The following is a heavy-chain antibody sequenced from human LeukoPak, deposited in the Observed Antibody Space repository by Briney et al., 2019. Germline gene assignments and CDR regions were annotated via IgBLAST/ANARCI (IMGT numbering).Heavy chain of an antibody. CDR1: GLTFSSAW. Sequence: PGGSLRLSCAASGLTFSSAWMSWVRQAPGNGLEWVAHINQDGSEKYYVDSVKGRVTISRDNAKNSLYLQMSSLRADDTAVYYCARDHCTGAGCQGRDAFDIWGQGTVVTVSS. J-gene: IGHJ3*02. V-gene: IGHV3-7*01. CDR3: ARDHCTGAGCQGRDAFDI. D-gene: IGHD2-8*02. CDR2: INQDGSEK.